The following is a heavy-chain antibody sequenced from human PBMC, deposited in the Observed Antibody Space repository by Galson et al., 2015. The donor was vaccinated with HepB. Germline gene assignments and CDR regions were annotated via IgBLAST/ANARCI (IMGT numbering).Heavy chain of an antibody. CDR2: ISYDGSNK. CDR3: AKQGMYYYDSSGYDY. J-gene: IGHJ4*02. D-gene: IGHD3-22*01. CDR1: GFTFSSYG. Sequence: SLRLSCAASGFTFSSYGMHWVRQAPGKGLEWVAVISYDGSNKYYADSVKGRFTISRDNSKNTLYLQMNSLRAEDTAVYYCAKQGMYYYDSSGYDYWGQGTLVTVSS. V-gene: IGHV3-30*18.